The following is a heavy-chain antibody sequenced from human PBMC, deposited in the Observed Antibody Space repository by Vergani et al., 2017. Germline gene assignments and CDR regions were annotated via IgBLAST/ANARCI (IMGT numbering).Heavy chain of an antibody. D-gene: IGHD2-2*01. CDR3: ASGPXSVVVPAAPFSMDV. J-gene: IGHJ6*03. CDR2: IYTSGST. V-gene: IGHV4-61*02. Sequence: QVQLQESGPGLVKPSQTLSLTCTVSGCSISSGSYYWSWIRQPAGEGREWIGRIYTSGSTNYNPALKSRVTMSVDTSKNQFSLKLSSVTAADTAVYYCASGPXSVVVPAAPFSMDVWGKGTMVTVSS. CDR1: GCSISSGSYY.